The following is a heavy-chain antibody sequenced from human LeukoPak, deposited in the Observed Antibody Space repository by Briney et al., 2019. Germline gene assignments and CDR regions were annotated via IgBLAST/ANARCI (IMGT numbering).Heavy chain of an antibody. V-gene: IGHV3-7*01. J-gene: IGHJ4*02. CDR3: VRDTAMLYFDY. CDR2: IKPDGSEK. CDR1: GFTFSSYW. Sequence: GGSLRLSCAASGFTFSSYWMSWVRQSPGKGLEWVANIKPDGSEKYYVDSVKGRFTISRDNAKNSLYLQMNSLRAEDTAVYYCVRDTAMLYFDYWGQGTLVTVSA. D-gene: IGHD5-18*01.